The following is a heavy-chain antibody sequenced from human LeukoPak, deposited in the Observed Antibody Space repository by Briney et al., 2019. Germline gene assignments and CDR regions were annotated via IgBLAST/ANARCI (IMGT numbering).Heavy chain of an antibody. J-gene: IGHJ4*02. D-gene: IGHD1-26*01. CDR3: ARDQTVGATGCGYY. Sequence: GASVKVSCKASGYTFTTSGISWVRQAPGQGLEWMGWISAYNGNTNYPQKLQGRVTMTTDTSTTTAYMERRSLRSDDTAVYYCARDQTVGATGCGYYWGQGTLVTVSS. V-gene: IGHV1-18*01. CDR2: ISAYNGNT. CDR1: GYTFTTSG.